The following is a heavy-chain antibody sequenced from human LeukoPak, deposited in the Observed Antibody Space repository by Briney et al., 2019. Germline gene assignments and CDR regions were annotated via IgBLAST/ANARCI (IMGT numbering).Heavy chain of an antibody. Sequence: PSETLSLTCAVYGGSFSGYYWIWIRQPPGKGLEWIGEINHSGSTNYNPSLKSRVTISVDTSKNQFSLKLSSVTAADTAVYYCASLGYCSSTSCYLAPGSSWVFDYWGQGTLVTVSS. CDR2: INHSGST. CDR1: GGSFSGYY. J-gene: IGHJ4*02. D-gene: IGHD2-2*01. CDR3: ASLGYCSSTSCYLAPGSSWVFDY. V-gene: IGHV4-34*01.